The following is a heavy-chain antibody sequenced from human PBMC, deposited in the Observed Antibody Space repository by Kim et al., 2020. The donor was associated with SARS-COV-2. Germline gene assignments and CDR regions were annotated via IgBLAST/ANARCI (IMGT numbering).Heavy chain of an antibody. D-gene: IGHD2-15*01. CDR1: GFTFSDYG. V-gene: IGHV3-33*01. Sequence: GGSLRLSCETSGFTFSDYGMHWVRQAPGMGLEWVAVTWYDGSKKFYADSVKGRFTISRDNSKNTLYLEMNSLRAEGTAVYYCASPLYCSGGSCYLWGQGTLVTVSS. CDR2: TWYDGSKK. CDR3: ASPLYCSGGSCYL. J-gene: IGHJ4*02.